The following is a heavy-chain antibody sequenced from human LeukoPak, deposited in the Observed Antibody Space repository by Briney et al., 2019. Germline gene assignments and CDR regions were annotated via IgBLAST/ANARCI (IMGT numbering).Heavy chain of an antibody. V-gene: IGHV4-31*03. Sequence: SQTLSLTCTVSGASISSDGYYWNWIRQYPGKGLERFGYIYYSGSTYYNPSLKSRVTISVDTSKNQFSLKLSSVTAADTAVYYCARDRPAAQAFDIWGQGTMVTVSS. J-gene: IGHJ3*02. CDR2: IYYSGST. D-gene: IGHD6-25*01. CDR3: ARDRPAAQAFDI. CDR1: GASISSDGYY.